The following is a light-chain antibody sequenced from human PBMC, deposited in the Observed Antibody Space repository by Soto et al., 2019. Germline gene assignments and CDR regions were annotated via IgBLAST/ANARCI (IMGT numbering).Light chain of an antibody. CDR3: QHYNNWPRK. CDR2: GAS. Sequence: EIVMTQSPATLSVSPGERATLSCRASQSVSSNLAWYQQKPGQAPRLLIYGASTRATGIPASFSGSGSGTEFPLTISSLQSEDFAVYYCQHYNNWPRKFGHGNKVEIK. V-gene: IGKV3-15*01. J-gene: IGKJ1*01. CDR1: QSVSSN.